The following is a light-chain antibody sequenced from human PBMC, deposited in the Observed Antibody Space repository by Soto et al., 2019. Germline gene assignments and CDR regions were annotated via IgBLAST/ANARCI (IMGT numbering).Light chain of an antibody. V-gene: IGKV3-15*01. CDR2: GAS. CDR1: QSVSNY. CDR3: QQYDNWPRT. J-gene: IGKJ1*01. Sequence: VVMTQSPATLSVSPGERATLSCSASQSVSNYLAWYHQSPGLAPRLLIYGASNRATGIPDRFSGSGSGTEFTLTIRSLQSEDFAVYYCQQYDNWPRTFGQGTKVEIK.